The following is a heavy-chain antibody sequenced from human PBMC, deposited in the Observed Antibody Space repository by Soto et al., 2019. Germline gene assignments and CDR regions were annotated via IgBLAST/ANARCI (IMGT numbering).Heavy chain of an antibody. CDR2: INPNSGGT. Sequence: GASVKVSCKASGYNFTGYYMHWVRQAPGQGLEWMGWINPNSGGTNYAQKFQGRVTMTRDTSISTAYMELSRLRSDDTAVYYCARDYDILTGYNYFDYWGQGTRSPSPQ. CDR1: GYNFTGYY. D-gene: IGHD3-9*01. V-gene: IGHV1-2*02. J-gene: IGHJ4*02. CDR3: ARDYDILTGYNYFDY.